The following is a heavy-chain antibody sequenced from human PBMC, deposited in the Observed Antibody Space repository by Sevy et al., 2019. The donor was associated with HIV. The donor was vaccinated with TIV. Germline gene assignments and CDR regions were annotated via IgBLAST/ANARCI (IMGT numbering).Heavy chain of an antibody. CDR1: GFTFSSHS. J-gene: IGHJ4*02. Sequence: GGSLRLSCAASGFTFSSHSMNWVRQAPGKGLEWVSSITSSSYYIYYADSVKGRFTISRDNAKNSLYLQMNSLRAEDTAVYYCARAVYRSGLTPFDYWGQGTLVTVSS. CDR3: ARAVYRSGLTPFDY. V-gene: IGHV3-21*01. CDR2: ITSSSYYI. D-gene: IGHD6-19*01.